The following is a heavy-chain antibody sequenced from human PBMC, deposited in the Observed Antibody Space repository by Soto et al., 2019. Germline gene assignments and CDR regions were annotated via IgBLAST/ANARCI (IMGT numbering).Heavy chain of an antibody. J-gene: IGHJ4*02. V-gene: IGHV4-59*02. CDR3: ARTARRFDY. D-gene: IGHD6-6*01. CDR2: ISNNGDT. Sequence: PSETLSLTCTVSGASVSGDYWSWIQQPPGKGLECIGYISNNGDTNYSPSLKSRVTMSLDTSRNQFSLKLTSVTAADTAVYYCARTARRFDYWGQGTLVTVSS. CDR1: GASVSGDY.